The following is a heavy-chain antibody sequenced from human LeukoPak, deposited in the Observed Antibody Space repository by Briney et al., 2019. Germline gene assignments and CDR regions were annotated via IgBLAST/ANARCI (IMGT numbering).Heavy chain of an antibody. CDR2: ISGSGGST. CDR1: GFTFSSYA. Sequence: GGSLRLSCAASGFTFSSYAMSWVPQAPGKGLEWFSAISGSGGSTYYADSVKGRFTISRDNSKNTLYLQMNSLRAEDTAVYYCAKDTIVVVPAASYYYGMDVWGQGTTVTVSS. D-gene: IGHD2-2*01. J-gene: IGHJ6*02. V-gene: IGHV3-23*01. CDR3: AKDTIVVVPAASYYYGMDV.